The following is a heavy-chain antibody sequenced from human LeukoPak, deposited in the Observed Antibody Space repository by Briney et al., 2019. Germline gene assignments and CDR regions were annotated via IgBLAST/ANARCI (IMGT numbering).Heavy chain of an antibody. V-gene: IGHV3-48*03. CDR1: GFTFSSYE. D-gene: IGHD2-2*01. CDR2: ISSSGSTI. J-gene: IGHJ4*02. CDR3: ARGTHIVVVPAADFDY. Sequence: QPGGPLRLSCAASGFTFSSYEMNWVRQAPGKGLEWVSYISSSGSTIYYADSVKGRFTISRDNAKNSLYLQMNSLRAEDTAVYYCARGTHIVVVPAADFDYWGQGTLVTVSS.